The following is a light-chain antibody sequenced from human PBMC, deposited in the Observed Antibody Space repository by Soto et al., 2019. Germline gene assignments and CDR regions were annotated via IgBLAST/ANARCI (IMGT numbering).Light chain of an antibody. V-gene: IGLV2-18*02. CDR2: EVS. CDR1: SSDVGFYNR. J-gene: IGLJ2*01. Sequence: QSALTQPPSVSGSPGQSVTISCTGTSSDVGFYNRVSWYQQSPGTAPKLMIYEVSNRPTGVPDRFSGSKSGNTASLTISGLQAEDEACYSCSSFASSSTPVLFGGGTKLTVL. CDR3: SSFASSSTPVL.